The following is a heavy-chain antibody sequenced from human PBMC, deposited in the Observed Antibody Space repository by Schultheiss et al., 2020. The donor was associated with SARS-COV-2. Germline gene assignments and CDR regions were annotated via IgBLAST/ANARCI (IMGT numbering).Heavy chain of an antibody. D-gene: IGHD3-9*01. CDR1: GFTFDDYA. CDR3: ARDGVRYFDWLSAGWFDP. CDR2: ISWNSGSI. Sequence: GGSLRLSCAASGFTFDDYAMHWVRQAPGKGLEWVSGISWNSGSIGYADSVKGRFTISRDNSKNTLYLQMNSLRAEDTAVYYCARDGVRYFDWLSAGWFDPWGQGTLVTVSS. V-gene: IGHV3-9*01. J-gene: IGHJ5*02.